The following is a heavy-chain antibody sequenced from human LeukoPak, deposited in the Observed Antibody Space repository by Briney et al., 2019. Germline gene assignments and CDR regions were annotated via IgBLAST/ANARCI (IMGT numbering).Heavy chain of an antibody. CDR1: GFTFSSYG. CDR3: ARAYCSSTSCRGEDAFDI. V-gene: IGHV3-33*01. J-gene: IGHJ3*02. Sequence: PGRSLRLSCAASGFTFSSYGMHWVRQAPGKGLEWVAVIWYDGSNKYYADSVKGRFTISRDNSKSTLYLQMNSLRAEDTAVYYCARAYCSSTSCRGEDAFDIWGQGTMVTVSS. CDR2: IWYDGSNK. D-gene: IGHD2-2*01.